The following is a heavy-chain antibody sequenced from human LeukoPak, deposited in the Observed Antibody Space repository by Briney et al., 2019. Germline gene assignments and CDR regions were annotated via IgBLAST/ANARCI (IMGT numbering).Heavy chain of an antibody. D-gene: IGHD3-22*01. V-gene: IGHV4-59*08. CDR2: IYSTGST. J-gene: IGHJ4*02. CDR3: ARRFYYDGHHDS. CDR1: AASIRNNH. Sequence: SETLSLTCTVSAASIRNNHWSWIRQPPGAGLEWIGHIYSTGSTSYNPSLKSRVTISVDTSKHRISLNLTSVTAADTAVYYCARRFYYDGHHDSWGQGTLVTVSS.